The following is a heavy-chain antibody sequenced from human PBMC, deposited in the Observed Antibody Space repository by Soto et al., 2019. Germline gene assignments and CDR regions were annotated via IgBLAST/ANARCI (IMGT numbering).Heavy chain of an antibody. CDR3: ARDPRRYHCMDV. CDR2: IYYSGST. V-gene: IGHV4-31*03. Sequence: PSETLSHRCTVSGGSMSSGGCYWSCISQHPGKGMEWIGYIYYSGSTYYNPYLKSRVTISVYTSKNQLSLQLSSVTAADPAVSQCARDPRRYHCMDVWGKGTSVTVSS. CDR1: GGSMSSGGCY. J-gene: IGHJ6*03.